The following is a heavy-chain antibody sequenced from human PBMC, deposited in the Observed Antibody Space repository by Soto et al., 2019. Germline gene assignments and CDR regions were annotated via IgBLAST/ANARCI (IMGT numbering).Heavy chain of an antibody. CDR3: ARDVSDYYDFWSGYGNWFDP. CDR1: GGSISSGGYY. J-gene: IGHJ5*02. D-gene: IGHD3-3*01. V-gene: IGHV4-31*03. CDR2: IYSRGRT. Sequence: QVQLQESGPGLVKPSQTLSLTCTVSGGSISSGGYYWSWIRQHPGKGLEWIGYIYSRGRTYYNPSLKRRVTISVYTAKNQLPLKLSSVTAADTAVYYCARDVSDYYDFWSGYGNWFDPWGQGTLVTVSS.